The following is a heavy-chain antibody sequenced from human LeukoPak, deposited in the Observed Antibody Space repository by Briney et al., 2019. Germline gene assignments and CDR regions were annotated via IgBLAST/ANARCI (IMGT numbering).Heavy chain of an antibody. CDR2: ISSSGSTI. V-gene: IGHV3-11*04. D-gene: IGHD4-17*01. CDR1: GFTFSDYY. Sequence: GGSLRLSCAASGFTFSDYYMSWIRQAPGKGLEWVSYISSSGSTIYYADSVKGRFTISRDNAKNSLYLQMNSLRAEDTAVYYCARDPTYGDYETFDYWGQGTLVTVSS. CDR3: ARDPTYGDYETFDY. J-gene: IGHJ4*02.